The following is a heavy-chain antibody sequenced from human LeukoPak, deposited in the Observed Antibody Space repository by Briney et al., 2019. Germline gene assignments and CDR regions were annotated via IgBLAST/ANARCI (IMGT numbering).Heavy chain of an antibody. CDR1: GFSVSLNY. Sequence: GGSLTLSCAASGFSVSLNYMNWVRQAPGKGLEWVSILYSGSDTYYADSVRGRFTISRDSSKNMLFLHMNSLRAEDTAVYCARVGDHFHWYLDLWGHGTLVTVSS. V-gene: IGHV3-53*01. CDR2: LYSGSDT. D-gene: IGHD3-3*02. CDR3: ARVGDHFHWYLDL. J-gene: IGHJ2*01.